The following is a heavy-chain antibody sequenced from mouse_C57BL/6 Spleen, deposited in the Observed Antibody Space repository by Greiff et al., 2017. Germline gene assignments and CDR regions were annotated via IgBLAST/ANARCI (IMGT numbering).Heavy chain of an antibody. V-gene: IGHV2-2*01. CDR1: GFSLTSYG. J-gene: IGHJ1*03. D-gene: IGHD1-1*02. Sequence: VQLQQSGPGLVQPSQSLSITCTVSGFSLTSYGVHWVRQSPGKGLEWLGVIWRGGSTDYNAAFISRLSISKDNSKSQVFFKMNSLQADDTAIYYCAREGGGYYWYFDVWGTGTTVTVSS. CDR2: IWRGGST. CDR3: AREGGGYYWYFDV.